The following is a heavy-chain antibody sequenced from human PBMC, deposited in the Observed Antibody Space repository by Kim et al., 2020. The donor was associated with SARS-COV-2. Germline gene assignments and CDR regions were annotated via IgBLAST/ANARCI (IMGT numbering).Heavy chain of an antibody. D-gene: IGHD2-15*01. J-gene: IGHJ3*02. CDR1: GYTFTSYY. V-gene: IGHV1-46*01. Sequence: ASVKVSCKASGYTFTSYYMHWVRQAPGQGLEWMGIINPSGGSTSYAQKFQGRVTMTRDTSTSTVYMELSSLRSEDTAVYYCAREDIVVVAAKGRGAFDIWGQGTMVTVSS. CDR2: INPSGGST. CDR3: AREDIVVVAAKGRGAFDI.